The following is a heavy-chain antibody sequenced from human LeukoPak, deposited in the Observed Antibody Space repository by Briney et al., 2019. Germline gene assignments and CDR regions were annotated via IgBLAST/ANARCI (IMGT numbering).Heavy chain of an antibody. CDR3: ARVRYCSSTSCYAERGYFDY. CDR2: IYHSGSN. CDR1: GFTISSGGYS. D-gene: IGHD2-2*01. V-gene: IGHV4-30-2*01. J-gene: IGHJ4*02. Sequence: SQTLSLTCAASGFTISSGGYSWSWLRQPPGKGLESIGYIYHSGSNYYNPSLKSRVSISVDSSKTQFCLKLSSVTAADTAVYYCARVRYCSSTSCYAERGYFDYWGQGTLVTVSS.